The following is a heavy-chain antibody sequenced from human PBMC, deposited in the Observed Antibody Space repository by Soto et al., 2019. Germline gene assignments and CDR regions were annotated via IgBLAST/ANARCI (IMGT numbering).Heavy chain of an antibody. CDR2: IYYSGST. V-gene: IGHV4-59*08. J-gene: IGHJ4*02. CDR1: GGSISSYY. Sequence: LPETLSLTCTVSGGSISSYYWSWIRQPPGKGLEWIGYIYYSGSTNYNPSLKSRVTISVDTSKNQFSLKLSSVTAADTAVYYCARQGAYCSGGSCYTNYFDYWGQGTLVTVSS. CDR3: ARQGAYCSGGSCYTNYFDY. D-gene: IGHD2-15*01.